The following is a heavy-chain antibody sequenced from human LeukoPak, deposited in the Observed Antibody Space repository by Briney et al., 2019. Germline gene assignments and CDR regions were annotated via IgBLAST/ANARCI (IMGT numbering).Heavy chain of an antibody. V-gene: IGHV1-18*01. CDR1: GYAFTSCG. CDR2: ISAYNGNT. D-gene: IGHD6-19*01. J-gene: IGHJ4*02. CDR3: ARDSPGPVAGIFDY. Sequence: ASVKVSCKASGYAFTSCGISWVRQAPGQGLEWVGLISAYNGNTNYIQKLQGRVTMTTDSSASTAYMELRSLTSDDTAVYYCARDSPGPVAGIFDYWGQGTLVTVSS.